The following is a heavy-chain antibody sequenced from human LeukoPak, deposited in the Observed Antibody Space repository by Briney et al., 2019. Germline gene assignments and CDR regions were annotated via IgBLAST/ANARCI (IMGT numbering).Heavy chain of an antibody. Sequence: GGSLRLSCAASGFTVSSNYMSWVRQAPGKGLDWVSIIYSGGSTYYADSVKGRFTISRDNSKNTLYLQMNSLRPEDTALYYCARPLWSGIHDTFDIWGQGTMVTVSS. CDR2: IYSGGST. V-gene: IGHV3-66*02. D-gene: IGHD3-10*01. CDR1: GFTVSSNY. CDR3: ARPLWSGIHDTFDI. J-gene: IGHJ3*02.